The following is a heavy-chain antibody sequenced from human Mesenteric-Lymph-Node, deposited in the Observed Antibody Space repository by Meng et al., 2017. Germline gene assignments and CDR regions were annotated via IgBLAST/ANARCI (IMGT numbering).Heavy chain of an antibody. CDR3: ASWRYDY. CDR2: TYYRSKWST. CDR1: GDSVSSNSAA. D-gene: IGHD1-26*01. Sequence: QVPLQQSGPGLVKPSQTISLTCDISGDSVSSNSAAWNWIRQSPSRGLEWLGRTYYRSKWSTNYAVSMKSRITIDPDTSKNQFSLQLNSVTPEDTAVYYCASWRYDYWGQGTLVTVSS. J-gene: IGHJ4*02. V-gene: IGHV6-1*01.